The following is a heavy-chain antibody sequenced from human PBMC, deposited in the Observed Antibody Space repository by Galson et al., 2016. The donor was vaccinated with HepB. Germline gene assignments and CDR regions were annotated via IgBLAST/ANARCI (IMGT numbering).Heavy chain of an antibody. J-gene: IGHJ4*02. Sequence: ETLSLTCAVYGGPFRGYDWTWIRQSPGKGLEWIGDINDRGTTNYNPSLASPVTILGDTSKSQLSLKLSSVTAADTAVYYCARGLRRIPIFGVTDSKFLDYWGQGTLVTVSS. CDR2: INDRGTT. CDR3: ARGLRRIPIFGVTDSKFLDY. V-gene: IGHV4-34*01. CDR1: GGPFRGYD. D-gene: IGHD3-3*01.